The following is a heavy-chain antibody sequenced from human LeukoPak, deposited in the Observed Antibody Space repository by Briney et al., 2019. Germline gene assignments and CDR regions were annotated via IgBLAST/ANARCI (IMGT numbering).Heavy chain of an antibody. CDR2: IYYSGST. J-gene: IGHJ5*02. CDR3: AKDRHYYDSSGYYFDWFDP. V-gene: IGHV4-61*01. Sequence: TSETLSLTCTVSGGSVSSGSYYWSWIRQPPGKGLEWIGYIYYSGSTNYNPSLKSRVTISVDTSKNQFSLKLSSVTAADTAVYYCAKDRHYYDSSGYYFDWFDPWGQGTLVTASS. D-gene: IGHD3-22*01. CDR1: GGSVSSGSYY.